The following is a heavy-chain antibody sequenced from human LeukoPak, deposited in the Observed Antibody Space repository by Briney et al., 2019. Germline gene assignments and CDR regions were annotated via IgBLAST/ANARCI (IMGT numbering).Heavy chain of an antibody. V-gene: IGHV3-23*01. CDR2: ISGSGGST. Sequence: PGGSLRLSCAASGLTFSSYAMSWVRQAPGKGLEWVSAISGSGGSTYYADSVKGRFTISRDNSKNTLYLQMNSLRAEDTAVYYCAKDQNPYCGGDCYSNYWGQGTLVTVSS. CDR1: GLTFSSYA. CDR3: AKDQNPYCGGDCYSNY. J-gene: IGHJ4*02. D-gene: IGHD2-21*02.